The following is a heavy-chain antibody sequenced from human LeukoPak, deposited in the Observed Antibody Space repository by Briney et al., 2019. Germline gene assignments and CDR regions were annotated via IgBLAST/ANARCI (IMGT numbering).Heavy chain of an antibody. J-gene: IGHJ4*02. D-gene: IGHD1-7*01. CDR3: ARATETKVPPGY. CDR1: GGSFSGYY. Sequence: PSETLSLTCAVYGGSFSGYYWSWIRQPPGKGLEWIGEINHSGRNNYNPSLKSRVTISVDTSKNQFSLKLSSVTAADTAVYYCARATETKVPPGYWGQGTLVTVSS. CDR2: INHSGRN. V-gene: IGHV4-34*01.